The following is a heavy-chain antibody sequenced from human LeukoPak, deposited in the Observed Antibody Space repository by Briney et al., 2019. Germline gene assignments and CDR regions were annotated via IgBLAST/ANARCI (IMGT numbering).Heavy chain of an antibody. CDR1: GFTFSSYG. CDR3: ARGIRWASDY. CDR2: TTSNGGTT. V-gene: IGHV3-64*01. Sequence: GGSLRLSCAASGFTFSSYGMVWVRQAPGKGLEYVSGTTSNGGTTYYGNSVKGRFTISRDNSKDTLHLQRGSLRSEDMAVYYCARGIRWASDYWGQGTLVTVAS. J-gene: IGHJ4*02. D-gene: IGHD4-23*01.